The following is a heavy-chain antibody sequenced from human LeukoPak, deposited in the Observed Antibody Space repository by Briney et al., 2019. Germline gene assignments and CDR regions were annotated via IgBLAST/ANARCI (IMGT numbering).Heavy chain of an antibody. CDR3: ANLQLEIAVGSRVHGRAV. J-gene: IGHJ6*01. CDR2: FDPADGET. Sequence: ASVKVSCQVSGYTLTELFMYWVRPAVAKGVAWVGCFDPADGETIYAQKFQGRVSRTEDTTTDTAYMELSSLRSEDTAVYYSANLQLEIAVGSRVHGRAVWGQKTTVTVPS. V-gene: IGHV1-24*01. CDR1: GYTLTELF. D-gene: IGHD1-1*01.